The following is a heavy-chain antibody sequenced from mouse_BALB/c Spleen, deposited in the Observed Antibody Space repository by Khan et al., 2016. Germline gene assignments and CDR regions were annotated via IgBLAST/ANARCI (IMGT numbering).Heavy chain of an antibody. D-gene: IGHD2-1*01. V-gene: IGHV3-8*02. CDR1: GDSITSGY. CDR2: ISYSTST. J-gene: IGHJ1*01. Sequence: EVQLQESGPSLVKPSQTLSLTCSVTGDSITSGYWNWIRKFPGNKLEYMGYISYSTSTFYNPSLKSRFSITRDITHTHDYLQLNSLATEDTATYDCVSCYGNYGGYFDVWGAGTTGTVTS. CDR3: VSCYGNYGGYFDV.